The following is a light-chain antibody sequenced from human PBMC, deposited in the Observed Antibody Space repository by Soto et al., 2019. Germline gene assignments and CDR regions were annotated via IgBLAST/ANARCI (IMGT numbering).Light chain of an antibody. V-gene: IGLV2-14*01. J-gene: IGLJ1*01. CDR3: TPYPSTIPYV. CDR1: SNDVGGYNY. Sequence: QSALTQPASVSGSPGQSITISCTGSSNDVGGYNYVSWYQQHPGQAPKLIIYEVSDRPSGVSPRFSGSKSGNTAPLTISGLQVEDDADYVCTPYPSTIPYVFGSGTKVT. CDR2: EVS.